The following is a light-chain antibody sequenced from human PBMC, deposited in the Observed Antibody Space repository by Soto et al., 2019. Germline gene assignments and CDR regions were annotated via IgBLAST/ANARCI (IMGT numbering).Light chain of an antibody. CDR3: CSYAGTVAYV. Sequence: QCALTKPSSGTGVAGQSITITYTGTGSDVGAYNLVSWYQQHPGKAPKLIICEVNTRPSGISNRFSGSKSGDTASLTISGLQAEDEADYFCCSYAGTVAYVFGTGTKVTVL. V-gene: IGLV2-23*02. CDR2: EVN. J-gene: IGLJ1*01. CDR1: GSDVGAYNL.